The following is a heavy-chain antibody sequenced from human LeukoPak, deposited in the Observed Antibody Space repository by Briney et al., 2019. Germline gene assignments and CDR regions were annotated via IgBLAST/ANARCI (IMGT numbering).Heavy chain of an antibody. V-gene: IGHV3-23*01. CDR1: GFTFSSSA. CDR2: ISGSGDST. D-gene: IGHD3-22*01. CDR3: ARSRQHHYERSGYYEILNWYFDL. J-gene: IGHJ2*01. Sequence: GGSLRLSCAASGFTFSSSAMNWVRQAPGKGLEWVSSISGSGDSTYYADSVKGRFTISRDNSKNSLYLQMNSLRAEDTAVYYCARSRQHHYERSGYYEILNWYFDLWGRGTLVTVSS.